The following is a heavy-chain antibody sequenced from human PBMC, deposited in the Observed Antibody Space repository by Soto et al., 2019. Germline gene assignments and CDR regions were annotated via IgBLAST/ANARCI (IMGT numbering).Heavy chain of an antibody. V-gene: IGHV4-34*01. CDR3: ARGPYCGGDCYPPKSDYYFDY. D-gene: IGHD2-21*02. Sequence: SETLSLTCAVYGGSFSGYYWSWIRQPPGKGLEWIGEINHSGSTNYNPSLKSRVTISVDTSKNQFSLKLSSVTAADTAVYYCARGPYCGGDCYPPKSDYYFDYWGQGTLVTVSS. J-gene: IGHJ4*02. CDR2: INHSGST. CDR1: GGSFSGYY.